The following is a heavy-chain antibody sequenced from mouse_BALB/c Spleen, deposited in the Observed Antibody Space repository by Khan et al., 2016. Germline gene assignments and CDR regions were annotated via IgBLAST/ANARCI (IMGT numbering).Heavy chain of an antibody. Sequence: EVQLQESGPDLVTPSQSLSLTCTVTDYSITSGYSWHWIRQFPGNKLEWMVYIHYSGSTNYNPSLQRRISITRDTSKNQFFLQLNSVTTEDTATYSCVRYGYYSMDYWGQGTSVTVSS. J-gene: IGHJ4*01. CDR3: VRYGYYSMDY. D-gene: IGHD1-1*02. V-gene: IGHV3-1*02. CDR2: IHYSGST. CDR1: DYSITSGYS.